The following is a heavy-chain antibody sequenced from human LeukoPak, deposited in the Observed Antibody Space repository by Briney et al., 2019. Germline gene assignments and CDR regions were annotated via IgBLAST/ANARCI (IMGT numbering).Heavy chain of an antibody. Sequence: GGSLRLSCAASGFTFSDYYMSWVRQAPGKGLEWVAFIRYDGSNKYYADFVKGRFTISRDNSKNTLYLQMNSLRAEDTAVYYCAKDLDYYDSSGYPDYWGQGTLVTVSS. CDR2: IRYDGSNK. J-gene: IGHJ4*02. CDR1: GFTFSDYY. CDR3: AKDLDYYDSSGYPDY. D-gene: IGHD3-22*01. V-gene: IGHV3-30*02.